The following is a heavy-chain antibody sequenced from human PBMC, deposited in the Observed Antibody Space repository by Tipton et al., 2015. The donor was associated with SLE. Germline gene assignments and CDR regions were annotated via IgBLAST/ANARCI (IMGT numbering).Heavy chain of an antibody. Sequence: SLRLSCAGSGFIFSTYEMNWVRQAPGKGLEWVSHISSSGSTIYYADSLKGRFTISRDNSKNTVYLQMNSLTAEDTALYYCVSGWGANHHHSYFESWGQGTLVTVSS. V-gene: IGHV3-48*03. J-gene: IGHJ4*02. CDR2: ISSSGSTI. CDR1: GFIFSTYE. CDR3: VSGWGANHHHSYFES. D-gene: IGHD3-16*01.